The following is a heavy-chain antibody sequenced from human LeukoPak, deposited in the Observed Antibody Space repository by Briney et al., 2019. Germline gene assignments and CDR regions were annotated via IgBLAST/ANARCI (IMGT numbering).Heavy chain of an antibody. CDR1: GGSINSYY. CDR2: IYYSGST. Sequence: SETLSLTCTVSGGSINSYYWSWIRQPPGKGLEWIGYIYYSGSTNYNPSLKSRVTISVDTSKNQFSLKLSSVTAADTAVYYCASGTYGGNPNRDYFDYWGQGTLVTVSS. J-gene: IGHJ4*02. CDR3: ASGTYGGNPNRDYFDY. V-gene: IGHV4-59*08. D-gene: IGHD4-23*01.